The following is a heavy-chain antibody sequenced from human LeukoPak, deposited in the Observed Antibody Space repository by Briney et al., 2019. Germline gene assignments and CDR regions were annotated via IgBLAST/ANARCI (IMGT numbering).Heavy chain of an antibody. CDR2: ISATGGTI. CDR3: ARVQGRYWDYVWGSSP. V-gene: IGHV3-48*04. J-gene: IGHJ5*02. Sequence: QPGGSLRLSCAASGFTFSSNGMNWVRQAPGKGLEWVSYISATGGTIYYADSVKGRFTISRDNAKNSLYLQMNSLRAEDTAVYYCARVQGRYWDYVWGSSPWGQGTLVTVSS. CDR1: GFTFSSNG. D-gene: IGHD3-16*01.